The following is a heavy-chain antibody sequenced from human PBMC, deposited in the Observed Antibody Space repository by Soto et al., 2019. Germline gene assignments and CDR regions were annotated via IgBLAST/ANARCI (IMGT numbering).Heavy chain of an antibody. CDR1: GGSFSGYY. CDR3: ARGRSSLIRGYYYYYYMDV. D-gene: IGHD2-8*01. Sequence: SETLSLTCAVYGGSFSGYYWSWIRQPPGKGLEWIGEINHSGSTNYNPSLKSRGTISVDTSKNQFSLKLSSVTAADTAVYYCARGRSSLIRGYYYYYYMDVRGKGTTVTVSS. J-gene: IGHJ6*03. CDR2: INHSGST. V-gene: IGHV4-34*01.